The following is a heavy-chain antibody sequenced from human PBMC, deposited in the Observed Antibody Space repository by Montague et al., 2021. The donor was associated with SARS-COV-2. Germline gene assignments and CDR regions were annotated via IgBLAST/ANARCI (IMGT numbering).Heavy chain of an antibody. J-gene: IGHJ4*02. CDR1: GFTFSSFW. V-gene: IGHV3-7*01. CDR3: AREGLYYDFWNHYYTKAFDY. Sequence: SLRLSCAASGFTFSSFWMSWVRQAPGKGLEWVANIKQGGSEKYYVDSVXGRFTISRDNAENPLYLQMNILRAEDTAVYYCAREGLYYDFWNHYYTKAFDYWGQGTLVTVSS. D-gene: IGHD3-3*01. CDR2: IKQGGSEK.